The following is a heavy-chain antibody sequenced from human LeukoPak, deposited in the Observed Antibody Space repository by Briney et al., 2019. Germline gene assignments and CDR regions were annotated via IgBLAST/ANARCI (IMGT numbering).Heavy chain of an antibody. Sequence: GGSLRLSCAASGFTVSSNYMGWVRQAPGKGLEWVSVIYSGGSTYYADSVKGRFTISRDNSKNTLYLQMNSLRAEDTAVYYCARESGDILTGYYKWGQGTMVTVSS. V-gene: IGHV3-53*01. D-gene: IGHD3-9*01. J-gene: IGHJ3*01. CDR3: ARESGDILTGYYK. CDR2: IYSGGST. CDR1: GFTVSSNY.